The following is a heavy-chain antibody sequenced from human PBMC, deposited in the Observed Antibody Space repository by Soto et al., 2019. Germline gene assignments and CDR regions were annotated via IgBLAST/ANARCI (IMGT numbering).Heavy chain of an antibody. CDR3: ARGGIAAAGTFYYYYGMDV. D-gene: IGHD6-13*01. J-gene: IGHJ6*02. V-gene: IGHV1-69*01. Sequence: QVQLVQSGAEVKKPGSSVKVSCKASGGTFSSYAISWVRQAPGQGLEWMGGIIPIFGTANYVQKFQGRVTITAEESTRTAYMELSSLRSEDTAVYCCARGGIAAAGTFYYYYGMDVWGQGTTVTVSS. CDR1: GGTFSSYA. CDR2: IIPIFGTA.